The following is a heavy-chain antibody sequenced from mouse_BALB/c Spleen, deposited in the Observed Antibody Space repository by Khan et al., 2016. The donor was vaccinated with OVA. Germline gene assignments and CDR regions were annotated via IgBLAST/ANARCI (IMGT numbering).Heavy chain of an antibody. CDR3: SREEALYYFDY. J-gene: IGHJ2*01. D-gene: IGHD3-2*02. CDR1: GYIFTGFW. CDR2: IFPGTDNT. V-gene: IGHV1S132*01. Sequence: QVQLKQSGAELVRPGASVKLSCKTSGYIFTGFWIHWVRQRSGQGLEWIARIFPGTDNTYYNEKLKDKSTMTAATSYSTSYIQLSYLNSEDAAVYFCSREEALYYFDYWGQGTTLTVSS.